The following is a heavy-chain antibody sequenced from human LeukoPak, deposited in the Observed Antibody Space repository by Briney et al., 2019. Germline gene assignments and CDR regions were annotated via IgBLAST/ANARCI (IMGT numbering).Heavy chain of an antibody. J-gene: IGHJ4*02. D-gene: IGHD6-19*01. CDR1: GYSISSGYY. V-gene: IGHV4-38-2*02. Sequence: SETLSLTCTVSGYSISSGYYWGWIRQPPGKGLKWIGSIYHGGGTYYNPSLKSRVTISVDTSKNQFSLRLSSVTAADTAVYFCARHVSGSSDWYVDYWGQGTLVTVSS. CDR3: ARHVSGSSDWYVDY. CDR2: IYHGGGT.